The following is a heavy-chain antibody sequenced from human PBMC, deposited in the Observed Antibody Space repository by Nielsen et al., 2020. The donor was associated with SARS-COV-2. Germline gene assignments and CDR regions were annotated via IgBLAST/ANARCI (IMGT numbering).Heavy chain of an antibody. CDR3: AGITPSSGWDY. CDR1: GYSFTSYA. J-gene: IGHJ4*02. D-gene: IGHD6-19*01. CDR2: INVGNGNT. Sequence: ASVKVSCKASGYSFTSYAMHWVWQAPGQRLEWMGWINVGNGNTKYSQKFQGRVTFTRDTSANTAYMELSSLSSEDTAVYYCAGITPSSGWDYWGQGTLVTVSS. V-gene: IGHV1-3*01.